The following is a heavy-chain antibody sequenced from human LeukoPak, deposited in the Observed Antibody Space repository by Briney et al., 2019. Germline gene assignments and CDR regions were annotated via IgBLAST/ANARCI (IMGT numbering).Heavy chain of an antibody. Sequence: SETLSFTCAVYGGSFSGYYWSWIRQPPGKGLEWIGEINHSGSTNYNPSLKSRVTISVDTSKNQFSLKLSSVTAADTAVYYCARGLPHSGWRPGMDVWGQGTTVTVSS. CDR3: ARGLPHSGWRPGMDV. D-gene: IGHD6-19*01. V-gene: IGHV4-34*01. J-gene: IGHJ6*02. CDR1: GGSFSGYY. CDR2: INHSGST.